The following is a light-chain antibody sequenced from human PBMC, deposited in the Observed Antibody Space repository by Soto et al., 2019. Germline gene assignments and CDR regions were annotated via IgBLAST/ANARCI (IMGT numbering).Light chain of an antibody. J-gene: IGKJ4*01. CDR3: QHYYSSPLT. CDR2: WAS. CDR1: QSLLDRNGYNY. Sequence: DIVMTQSPLSLPVTPGEPASISCRSSQSLLDRNGYNYLAWYQQKPGQPPKVLIYWASTRESGVPDRFSGSGSGTDFTLTISSLQAEDVAVYYCQHYYSSPLTFGGGTKVEIK. V-gene: IGKV4-1*01.